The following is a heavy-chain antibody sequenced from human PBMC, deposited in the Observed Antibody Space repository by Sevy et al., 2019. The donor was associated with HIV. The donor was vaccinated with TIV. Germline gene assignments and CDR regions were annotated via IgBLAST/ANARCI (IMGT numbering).Heavy chain of an antibody. Sequence: GSLRLSCAASGLTVSDTFMSWVRQAPGKGLEWVSAVSGGGDTTYYADSVKGRFTISRDNSKNTLYLQMNSLRAEDTAVYYCAKGGSTSGYYLNYFAYWGQGTLVTVSS. J-gene: IGHJ4*02. V-gene: IGHV3-23*01. CDR3: AKGGSTSGYYLNYFAY. CDR2: VSGGGDTT. CDR1: GLTVSDTF. D-gene: IGHD3-22*01.